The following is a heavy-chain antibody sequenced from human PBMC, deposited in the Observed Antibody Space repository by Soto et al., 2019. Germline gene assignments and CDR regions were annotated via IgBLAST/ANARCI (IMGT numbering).Heavy chain of an antibody. CDR1: GYTFTSYA. CDR3: ARGDILTGYAFNYYGMDV. CDR2: INAGNGNT. J-gene: IGHJ6*02. V-gene: IGHV1-3*01. D-gene: IGHD3-9*01. Sequence: ASVKVSCKASGYTFTSYAMHWVRQAPGQRLEWMGWINAGNGNTKYSQKFQGRVTITRDTSASTAYMELSSLRSEDTAVYYCARGDILTGYAFNYYGMDVWGQGTTVTAP.